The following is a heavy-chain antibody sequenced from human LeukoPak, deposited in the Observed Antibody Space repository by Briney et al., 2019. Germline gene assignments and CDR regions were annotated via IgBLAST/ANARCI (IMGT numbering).Heavy chain of an antibody. V-gene: IGHV4-59*01. CDR3: ARDGGSYGVY. CDR2: IYYSGST. J-gene: IGHJ4*02. Sequence: PSETLSLTCTVSGGSISSYYWCWIRHPPRQGLGWIGYIYYSGSTNYNPSLKSRVTISVDTSKNQFPLKLSSVTAADTAVYYCARDGGSYGVYWGQGTLVTVSS. CDR1: GGSISSYY. D-gene: IGHD1-26*01.